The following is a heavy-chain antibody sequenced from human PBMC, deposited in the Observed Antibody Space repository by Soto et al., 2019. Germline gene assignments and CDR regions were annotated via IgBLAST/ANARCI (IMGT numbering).Heavy chain of an antibody. J-gene: IGHJ4*02. CDR3: ARDPGQDEAMDY. Sequence: QVQVVESGGGVVQPGRSLRLSCAASGFDLGNFGMHWVRQGPGKGLEWVAVIWHSGKNKDYVDYAKGRFTISRDNSKNILYLEMNSLKFEDTAVYYCARDPGQDEAMDYWGQGTLVTVSS. CDR1: GFDLGNFG. CDR2: IWHSGKNK. V-gene: IGHV3-33*01.